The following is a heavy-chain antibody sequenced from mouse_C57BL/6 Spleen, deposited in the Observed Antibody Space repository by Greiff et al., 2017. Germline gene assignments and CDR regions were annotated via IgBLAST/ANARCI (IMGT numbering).Heavy chain of an antibody. J-gene: IGHJ1*03. CDR3: ARWGYSKGGYFDV. CDR2: ILPGSGST. D-gene: IGHD2-5*01. V-gene: IGHV1-9*01. CDR1: GYTFTGYW. Sequence: VMLVESGAELMKPGASVKLSCKATGYTFTGYWIAWVQQRPGHGLEWIGEILPGSGSTNYNEKFKGKATFTADTSSNTAYMQLRSLTTEDSAIYDWARWGYSKGGYFDVWGTGTTVTVSS.